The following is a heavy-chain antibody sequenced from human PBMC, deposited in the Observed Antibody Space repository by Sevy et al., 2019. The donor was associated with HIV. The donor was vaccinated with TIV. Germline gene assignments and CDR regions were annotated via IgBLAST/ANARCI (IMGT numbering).Heavy chain of an antibody. CDR3: ASGDDYVWGSYRLIPTDY. J-gene: IGHJ4*02. CDR1: GFTFSNYW. CDR2: IKHDGSEK. V-gene: IGHV3-7*01. Sequence: GGSLRLSCAASGFTFSNYWMTWVHQAPGKGLEWVANIKHDGSEKFYVDSVKGRFTISRDNAKNSLYLQMNSLRIEDTAVYYCASGDDYVWGSYRLIPTDYWGQGTLVTVSS. D-gene: IGHD3-16*02.